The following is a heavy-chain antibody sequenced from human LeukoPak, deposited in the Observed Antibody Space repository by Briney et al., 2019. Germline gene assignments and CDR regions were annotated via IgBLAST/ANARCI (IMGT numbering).Heavy chain of an antibody. V-gene: IGHV3-21*01. CDR1: GFTFSSYS. J-gene: IGHJ6*04. D-gene: IGHD3-16*01. CDR3: ARGGMYYYGMDV. CDR2: ISSSSSYI. Sequence: GGSLRLSCAASGFTFSSYSMNWVRQAPGKGLEWVSSISSSSSYIYYADSVKGRFTISRDNAKNSLYLQMNSLRAEDTAVYYCARGGMYYYGMDVWGKGTTVTVSS.